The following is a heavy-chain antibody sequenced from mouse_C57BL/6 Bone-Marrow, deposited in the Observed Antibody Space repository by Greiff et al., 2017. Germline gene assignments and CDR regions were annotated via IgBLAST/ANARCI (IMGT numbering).Heavy chain of an antibody. J-gene: IGHJ4*01. CDR2: IYPGNGDT. CDR3: ASYYSNPYAMDY. CDR1: GYTFTSYN. V-gene: IGHV1-12*01. D-gene: IGHD2-5*01. Sequence: SGAELVRPGASVKMSCKASGYTFTSYNMHWVKQTPRQGLEWIGAIYPGNGDTSYNQKFKGKATLTVDKSSSTAYMQLSSLTSEDSAVYFCASYYSNPYAMDYWGQGTSVTVSS.